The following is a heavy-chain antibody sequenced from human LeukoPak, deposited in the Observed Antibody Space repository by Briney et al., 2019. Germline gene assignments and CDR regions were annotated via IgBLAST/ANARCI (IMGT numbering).Heavy chain of an antibody. Sequence: GGSLRLSCAASGFTFSSYAMHWVRQAPGKGLEWVAVILYDGSNKYYADSVKGRFTISRDNSKNTLYLQMNSLRAEDTAVYYCARGAPYYYYGMDVWGQGTTVTVSS. J-gene: IGHJ6*02. CDR3: ARGAPYYYYGMDV. V-gene: IGHV3-30-3*01. CDR1: GFTFSSYA. CDR2: ILYDGSNK.